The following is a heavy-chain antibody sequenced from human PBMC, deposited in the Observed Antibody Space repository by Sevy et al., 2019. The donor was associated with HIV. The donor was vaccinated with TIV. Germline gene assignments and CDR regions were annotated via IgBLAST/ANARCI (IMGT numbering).Heavy chain of an antibody. CDR2: IKQDGSEK. V-gene: IGHV3-7*01. Sequence: GGSLRLSCAASGFTFSSYWMSWVRQAPGKGLEWVANIKQDGSEKYYVDSVKGRFTISGDNAKNSLYLQMNSLRAEDTAVYYCARILSIYDFWSGTNWFDPWGQGTLVTVSS. CDR3: ARILSIYDFWSGTNWFDP. J-gene: IGHJ5*02. CDR1: GFTFSSYW. D-gene: IGHD3-3*01.